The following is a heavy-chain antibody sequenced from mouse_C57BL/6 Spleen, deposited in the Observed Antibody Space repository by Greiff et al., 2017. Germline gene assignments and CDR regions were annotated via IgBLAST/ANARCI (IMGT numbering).Heavy chain of an antibody. J-gene: IGHJ2*01. D-gene: IGHD1-1*01. V-gene: IGHV1-69*01. CDR3: ALVITTVGATDY. Sequence: VQLQQPGAELVMPGASVKLSCKASGYTFTSYWMHWVKQRPGQGLEWIGEIDPSDSYTNYNQKFKGKSTLTVDKYSSTAYMQLSSLTSEDSAVYYCALVITTVGATDYWGQGTTLTVSS. CDR1: GYTFTSYW. CDR2: IDPSDSYT.